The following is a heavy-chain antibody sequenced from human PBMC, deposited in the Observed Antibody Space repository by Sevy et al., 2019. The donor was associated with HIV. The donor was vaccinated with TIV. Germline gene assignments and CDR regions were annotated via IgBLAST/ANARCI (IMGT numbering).Heavy chain of an antibody. CDR3: ARGGGYCGGDCYSIDY. D-gene: IGHD2-21*02. V-gene: IGHV3-30*02. Sequence: VGSLRLSCAASGFTFSSYVMHWVRQAPGKELEWVALIRYDGTIKYYADSVKGRFTISRDNSKDTLFLQMNSLTPEDTAVYYCARGGGYCGGDCYSIDYWGQGALVTVSS. J-gene: IGHJ4*02. CDR1: GFTFSSYV. CDR2: IRYDGTIK.